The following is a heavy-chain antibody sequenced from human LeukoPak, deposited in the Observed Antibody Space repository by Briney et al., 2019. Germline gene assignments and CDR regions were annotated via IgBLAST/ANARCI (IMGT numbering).Heavy chain of an antibody. CDR3: ARGSGSGSYYPRFDY. CDR2: ISSSSDFI. D-gene: IGHD3-10*01. CDR1: GFSFSSYS. V-gene: IGHV3-21*01. J-gene: IGHJ4*02. Sequence: GGSLRLSCAASGFSFSSYSMKWVRQAPGKGLEWVSSISSSSDFIYYADSVKGRFTISRDNAKNSLYLQMNSLRAEDTAVYSCARGSGSGSYYPRFDYWGQGTLLTVSS.